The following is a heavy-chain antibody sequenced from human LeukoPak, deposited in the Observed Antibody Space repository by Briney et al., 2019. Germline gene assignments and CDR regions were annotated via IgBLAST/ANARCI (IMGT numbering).Heavy chain of an antibody. CDR3: ARGPVVVVAATHYFDS. J-gene: IGHJ4*02. V-gene: IGHV3-48*04. CDR2: ISSSGSTI. Sequence: GGSLRLSCAASGFTFSSHSMNWVRQAPGKGLEWVSYISSSGSTIYYADSVKGRFTISRDNAKKSLYLQMNSLRAEDTAVYYCARGPVVVVAATHYFDSWGQGTLVTVSS. CDR1: GFTFSSHS. D-gene: IGHD2-15*01.